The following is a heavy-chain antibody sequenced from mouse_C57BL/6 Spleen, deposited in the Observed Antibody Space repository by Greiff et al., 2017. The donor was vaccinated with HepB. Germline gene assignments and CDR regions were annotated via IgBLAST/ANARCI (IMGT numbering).Heavy chain of an antibody. Sequence: VQLQQSGAELARPGASVKLSCKASGYTFTSYGISWVKQRTGQGLEWIGEIYPRSGNTYYNEKFKGKATLTADKSSSTAYMELRSLTSEDSAVYFCAREKSTTVDYYAMDYWGQGTSVTVSS. CDR2: IYPRSGNT. CDR3: AREKSTTVDYYAMDY. V-gene: IGHV1-81*01. CDR1: GYTFTSYG. J-gene: IGHJ4*01. D-gene: IGHD1-1*01.